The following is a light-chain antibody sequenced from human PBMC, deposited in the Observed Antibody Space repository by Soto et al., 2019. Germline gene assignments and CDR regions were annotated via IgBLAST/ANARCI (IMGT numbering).Light chain of an antibody. V-gene: IGKV3-20*01. CDR3: QQYGSSGT. J-gene: IGKJ1*01. CDR1: QSVSNNY. Sequence: EILLTQSPGTLSLSPGERATLSCRASQSVSNNYVAWYQPKPGQAPRLLIYGASNRATGIPDRLSGSGSGTDFTLTISRMEPEDFAVDYCQQYGSSGTFGHGTKVDIK. CDR2: GAS.